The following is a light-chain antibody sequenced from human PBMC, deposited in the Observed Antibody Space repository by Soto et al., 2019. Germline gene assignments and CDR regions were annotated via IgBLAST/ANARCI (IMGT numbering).Light chain of an antibody. CDR2: EVV. V-gene: IGLV2-8*01. CDR3: KSYAGSNTYV. Sequence: QSVLTHPPSASGSPGQSVTIACTGTKNDIGVYDCVSWYQHHPGKAPRLIIYEVVQRPSGVPDRFSGSKSGNTASLTVSGLQAADEADYFCKSYAGSNTYVFGSGTKVTV. CDR1: KNDIGVYDC. J-gene: IGLJ1*01.